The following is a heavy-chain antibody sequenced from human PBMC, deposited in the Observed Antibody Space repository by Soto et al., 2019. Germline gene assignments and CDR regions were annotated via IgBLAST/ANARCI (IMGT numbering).Heavy chain of an antibody. Sequence: PGGSLRLSCAASGFSFTNYGMHWVRQAPGKGLEWVAVIWYDGSDKYYADSVKGRFTISRDNSKNTLYLQMNSLRAEDTAVYYCASEYCGGDCDFDYWGQGTLVTVPS. V-gene: IGHV3-33*01. CDR1: GFSFTNYG. D-gene: IGHD2-21*01. CDR2: IWYDGSDK. CDR3: ASEYCGGDCDFDY. J-gene: IGHJ4*02.